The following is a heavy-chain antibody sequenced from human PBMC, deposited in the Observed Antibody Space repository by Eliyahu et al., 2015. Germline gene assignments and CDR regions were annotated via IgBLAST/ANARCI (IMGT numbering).Heavy chain of an antibody. V-gene: IGHV3-21*01. CDR3: ASGWSAPDY. J-gene: IGHJ4*02. Sequence: EVQLVESGGGLVEPGGSLRLSCAASGLTFTSYSMNWVRQAPGKGLEWVSSISTSSSYIYYADSVKGRFTISRDNAKNSLYLQMNSLRAEDTAVYYCASGWSAPDYWGQGTLVTVSS. CDR2: ISTSSSYI. CDR1: GLTFTSYS. D-gene: IGHD2-15*01.